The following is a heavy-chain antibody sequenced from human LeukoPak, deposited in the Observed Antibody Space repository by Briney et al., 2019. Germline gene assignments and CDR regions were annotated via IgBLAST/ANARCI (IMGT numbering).Heavy chain of an antibody. CDR1: EARFATYW. CDR3: ARPLQGIVGATGFDY. CDR2: IYPSDSDT. J-gene: IGHJ4*02. D-gene: IGHD1-26*01. V-gene: IGHV5-51*01. Sequence: GESLKISCQGSEARFATYWIAWLGQMPGKGLEWMGIIYPSDSDTRYSPSFQGQVTISADKSIKCAYLQWSSLKASDTAMYYCARPLQGIVGATGFDYWGQGTLVTVSS.